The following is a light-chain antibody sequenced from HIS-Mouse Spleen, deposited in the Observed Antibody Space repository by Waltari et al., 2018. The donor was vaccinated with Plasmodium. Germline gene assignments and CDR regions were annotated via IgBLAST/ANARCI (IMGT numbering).Light chain of an antibody. CDR3: QVWDSSSDHYV. V-gene: IGLV3-21*02. Sequence: SYVLTQPPSVSVAPGQTARLTCGGNNIGSKSVHWYQQKPGQAPVLGVYDASDRPSGIPERFSGSNSGNTATLTISRVEAGDEADYYCQVWDSSSDHYVFGTGTKVTVL. J-gene: IGLJ1*01. CDR2: DAS. CDR1: NIGSKS.